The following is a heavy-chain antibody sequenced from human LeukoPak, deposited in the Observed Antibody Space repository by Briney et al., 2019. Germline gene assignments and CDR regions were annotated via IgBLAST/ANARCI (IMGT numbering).Heavy chain of an antibody. CDR3: ARSAMGGYSKLVALDI. Sequence: SETLSLTCTVSAVSISSGGYYWSWIRQHPGRGLARIGYIYYSGSTYYNPSLKSRVTISVDTSKNQFSLKLSSVTAADTAVYYCARSAMGGYSKLVALDIWDQGTIVTVSS. D-gene: IGHD5-12*01. J-gene: IGHJ3*02. CDR2: IYYSGST. V-gene: IGHV4-31*03. CDR1: AVSISSGGYY.